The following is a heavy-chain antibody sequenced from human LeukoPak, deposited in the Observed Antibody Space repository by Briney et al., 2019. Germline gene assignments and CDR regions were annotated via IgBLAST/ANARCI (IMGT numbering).Heavy chain of an antibody. V-gene: IGHV3-21*01. Sequence: PGGSLRLSCAASGFTFSSYSMNWVRQAPGKGLEWVSSISSSSSYIYYADSAKGRFTISRDNAKNSLYLQMNSLRAEDTAVYYCARAAVGAIPFDYWGQGTLVTVSS. J-gene: IGHJ4*02. CDR1: GFTFSSYS. CDR3: ARAAVGAIPFDY. CDR2: ISSSSSYI. D-gene: IGHD1-26*01.